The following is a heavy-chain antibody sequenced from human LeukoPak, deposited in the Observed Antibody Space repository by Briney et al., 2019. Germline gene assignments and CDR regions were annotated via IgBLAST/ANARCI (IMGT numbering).Heavy chain of an antibody. CDR1: GYTFTGYY. CDR2: INPNSGGT. CDR3: ARMTGRYTQNFDY. Sequence: ASVKVSCKASGYTFTGYYIHWVRQAPGQGLEWMGWINPNSGGTNYAQKFQGRVTMTRDTSISTVYMELSRLRSDDTAVYYCARMTGRYTQNFDYWGQGTLVTVSS. V-gene: IGHV1-2*02. D-gene: IGHD1-26*01. J-gene: IGHJ4*02.